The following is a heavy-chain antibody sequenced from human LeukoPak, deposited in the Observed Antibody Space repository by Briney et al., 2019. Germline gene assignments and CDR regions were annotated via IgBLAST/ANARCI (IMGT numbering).Heavy chain of an antibody. V-gene: IGHV4-59*12. J-gene: IGHJ3*02. Sequence: SETLSLTCTVSGGSISSYYWSWIRQPPGKGLEWIGYIYYSGSTNYNPSLKSRVTISVDKSKNQFSLKLSSVTAADTAVYYCARVVDYYDSSGYLPDAFDIWGQGTMVTVSS. CDR1: GGSISSYY. CDR3: ARVVDYYDSSGYLPDAFDI. D-gene: IGHD3-22*01. CDR2: IYYSGST.